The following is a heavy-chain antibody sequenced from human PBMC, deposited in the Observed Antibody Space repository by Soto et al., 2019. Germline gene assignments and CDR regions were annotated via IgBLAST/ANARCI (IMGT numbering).Heavy chain of an antibody. CDR2: ISTSGSTV. CDR1: RFTFSTYE. V-gene: IGHV3-48*03. CDR3: VRYCGTTLCNGVATRTFDY. D-gene: IGHD5-12*01. J-gene: IGHJ4*02. Sequence: GGSRRRSWAASRFTFSTYEMHWFRQAPGKGLEWVSYISTSGSTVYYADSVKGRFTVSRDNTRNSLYLQMDSLRDEDTALYYCVRYCGTTLCNGVATRTFDYWGQGTLVTVSS.